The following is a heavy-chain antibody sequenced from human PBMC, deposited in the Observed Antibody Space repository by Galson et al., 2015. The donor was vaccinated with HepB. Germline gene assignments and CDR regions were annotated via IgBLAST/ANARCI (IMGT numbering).Heavy chain of an antibody. CDR1: GYTFTSYG. CDR2: ISAYNGNT. CDR3: ARDLAGVSITMVRGAIARLDY. Sequence: SVKVSCKASGYTFTSYGISWVRQAPGQGLEWMGWISAYNGNTNYAQKLQGRVTMTPDTSTSTAYMKLRSLRSDDTAVYYCARDLAGVSITMVRGAIARLDYWGQGTLVTVSS. J-gene: IGHJ4*02. V-gene: IGHV1-18*01. D-gene: IGHD3-10*01.